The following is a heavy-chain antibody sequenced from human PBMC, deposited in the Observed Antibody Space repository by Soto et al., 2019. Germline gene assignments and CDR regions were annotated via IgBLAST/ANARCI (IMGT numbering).Heavy chain of an antibody. Sequence: GGSLRLSCAASGFTFDDYGMSWVRQAPGKGLEWVSVINWIGVSTGYADSVKGRFIISRDNANNSLYLQMNSLRAEDTALYHCARAGSAPHYYYYYMDVWGKGTTVTVSS. V-gene: IGHV3-20*01. CDR3: ARAGSAPHYYYYYMDV. J-gene: IGHJ6*03. CDR1: GFTFDDYG. CDR2: INWIGVST.